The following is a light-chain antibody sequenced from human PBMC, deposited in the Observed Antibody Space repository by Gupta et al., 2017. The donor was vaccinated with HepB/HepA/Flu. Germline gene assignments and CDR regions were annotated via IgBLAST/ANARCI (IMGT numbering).Light chain of an antibody. J-gene: IGKJ3*01. Sequence: EIVLTQSPATLSLSPGERATLPCRASQSVSSDLAWYQQKPGQAPRLLIYDASNTATDIPARFSGSASGTDFTLTISILAPEDFALYYCQQRSNWPLTFGHGTKVDIK. CDR1: QSVSSD. V-gene: IGKV3-11*01. CDR3: QQRSNWPLT. CDR2: DAS.